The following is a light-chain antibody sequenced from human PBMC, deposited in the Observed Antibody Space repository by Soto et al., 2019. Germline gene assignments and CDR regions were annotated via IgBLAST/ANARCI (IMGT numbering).Light chain of an antibody. CDR1: ISNIGGNT. J-gene: IGLJ2*01. V-gene: IGLV1-44*01. CDR2: TNN. Sequence: QSVLTQPPSASGTPGQRVTISCSGSISNIGGNTVNWYQQLPGTAPKLLMYTNNQRPSGVPDRFSGSKSGTSASLAISGLQSEDEADYYCAAWDDSLNGVVFGGGTKVTGL. CDR3: AAWDDSLNGVV.